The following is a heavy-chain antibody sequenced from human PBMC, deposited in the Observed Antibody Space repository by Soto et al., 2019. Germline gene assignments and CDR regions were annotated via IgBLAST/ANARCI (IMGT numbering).Heavy chain of an antibody. J-gene: IGHJ3*02. V-gene: IGHV3-15*07. CDR1: GFSFTNAW. Sequence: EVQLVESGGALVKPGESHRLSCAASGFSFTNAWMNWVRQAPGKGLEWVSRIKSKTGGGTIDYAASVKDRFTISRDDSKETVYLQMNGLKTEDTAVYYCATSYLTPGAFDIWGPGTMVTVSS. CDR3: ATSYLTPGAFDI. CDR2: IKSKTGGGTI. D-gene: IGHD1-20*01.